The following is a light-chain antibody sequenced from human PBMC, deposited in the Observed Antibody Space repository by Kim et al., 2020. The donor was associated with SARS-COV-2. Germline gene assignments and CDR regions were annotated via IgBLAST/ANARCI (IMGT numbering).Light chain of an antibody. CDR3: QQSYGISWT. J-gene: IGKJ1*01. CDR1: QSISTY. Sequence: DIQMTQSPSSLSAYVGDRVTITCRASQSISTYLNWFQQKPGKPPKLLIYAASNLQRGVPSRFSGSGSGTDSTLTISSLQAEDFASYFCQQSYGISWTFGQGTKVDIK. CDR2: AAS. V-gene: IGKV1-39*01.